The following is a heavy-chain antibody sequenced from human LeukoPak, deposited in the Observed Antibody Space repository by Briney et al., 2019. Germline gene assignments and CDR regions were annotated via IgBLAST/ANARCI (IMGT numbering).Heavy chain of an antibody. CDR3: ARDRNYYGSGSYPRAGYFQH. V-gene: IGHV4-34*01. CDR1: GGSFSGYY. Sequence: SETLSLTCAVYGGSFSGYYWSWIRQPPGKGLEWIGEINHSGSTNYNPSLKSRVTISVDTSKNQFSLKLSSVTAADTAAYYCARDRNYYGSGSYPRAGYFQHWGQGTLVTVSS. J-gene: IGHJ1*01. CDR2: INHSGST. D-gene: IGHD3-10*01.